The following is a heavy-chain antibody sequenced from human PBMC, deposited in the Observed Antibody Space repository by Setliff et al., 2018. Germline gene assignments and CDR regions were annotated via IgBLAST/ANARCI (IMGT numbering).Heavy chain of an antibody. CDR1: GYTFTGYY. Sequence: AASVKVSCKASGYTFTGYYVHWVRQAPGQGLEWMGWINPNSGGTDYTQKIQGRVTVTRDTSISTAYMELSSLRSDDTAVYYCARGGDIVTGDPPWAFDIWGHGTMVTVSS. J-gene: IGHJ3*02. CDR2: INPNSGGT. D-gene: IGHD3-16*02. V-gene: IGHV1-2*02. CDR3: ARGGDIVTGDPPWAFDI.